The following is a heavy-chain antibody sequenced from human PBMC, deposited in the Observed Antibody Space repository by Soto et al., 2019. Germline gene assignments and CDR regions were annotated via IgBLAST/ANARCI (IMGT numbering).Heavy chain of an antibody. Sequence: QVQLVQSGAEVKKPGSSVKVSCKASGGTFNNNAISWVRQAPGQGLEWMGGIIPILGTANYAQKFRGRVIITADESTSTGYMDLSSLRSEDTAVYYCARPYDSSDYYGGGMDVWGQGTTVTVSS. D-gene: IGHD3-22*01. CDR3: ARPYDSSDYYGGGMDV. J-gene: IGHJ6*02. V-gene: IGHV1-69*01. CDR1: GGTFNNNA. CDR2: IIPILGTA.